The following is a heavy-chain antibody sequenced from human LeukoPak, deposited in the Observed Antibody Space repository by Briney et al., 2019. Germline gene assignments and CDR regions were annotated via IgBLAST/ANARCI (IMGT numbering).Heavy chain of an antibody. V-gene: IGHV3-23*01. Sequence: GGSLRLSCAASGFTFSSYAMSWVRQAPGKGLEWVSAISGSGGSTYYADSVKGRFTISRDNSKNTLYLQMNSLRAEDTAVYYCAGDLAKYYYYYMDVWGKGTTVTVSS. CDR1: GFTFSSYA. J-gene: IGHJ6*03. CDR3: AGDLAKYYYYYMDV. CDR2: ISGSGGST.